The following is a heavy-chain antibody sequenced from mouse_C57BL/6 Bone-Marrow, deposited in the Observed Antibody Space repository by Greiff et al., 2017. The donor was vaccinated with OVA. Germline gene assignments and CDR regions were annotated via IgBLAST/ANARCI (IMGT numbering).Heavy chain of an antibody. CDR1: GFTFSNYW. J-gene: IGHJ2*01. V-gene: IGHV6-3*01. D-gene: IGHD3-2*02. CDR3: TGVTQAIDY. Sequence: EVKLEESGGGLVQPGGSMKLSCVASGFTFSNYWMNWVRQSPEKGLEWVAQIRLKSDNYATHYAESVKGRFTISRDDSKSSVYLQMNNLRAEDTGIYYCTGVTQAIDYWGQGTTLTVSS. CDR2: IRLKSDNYAT.